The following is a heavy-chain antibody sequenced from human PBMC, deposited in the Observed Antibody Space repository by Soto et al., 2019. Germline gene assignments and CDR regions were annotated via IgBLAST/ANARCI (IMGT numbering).Heavy chain of an antibody. V-gene: IGHV4-39*01. D-gene: IGHD3-10*01. CDR1: GGSISSSSYY. Sequence: QLQLQESGPGLVKPSETLSLTCTVSGGSISSSSYYWGWIRQPPGKGLEWIGSIYYSGSTYYNPSLKSRVTRSVDASKNQFSLKLSSVTAADTAVYYCARHIRGPVLVVRRSAYYFDYWGQGTLVTVSS. J-gene: IGHJ4*02. CDR2: IYYSGST. CDR3: ARHIRGPVLVVRRSAYYFDY.